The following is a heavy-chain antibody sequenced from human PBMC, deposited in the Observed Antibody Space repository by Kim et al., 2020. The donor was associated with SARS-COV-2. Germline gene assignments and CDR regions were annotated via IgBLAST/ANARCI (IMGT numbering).Heavy chain of an antibody. Sequence: SETLSLTCTVSGGSISSSSYYWGWIRQPPGKGLEWIGSIYYSGSTYYNPSLKSRVTISVDTSKNQFSLKLSSVTAADTAVYYCARSLNTWEYGSGRFDPWGQGTLVTVSS. V-gene: IGHV4-39*01. CDR1: GGSISSSSYY. CDR3: ARSLNTWEYGSGRFDP. CDR2: IYYSGST. D-gene: IGHD6-25*01. J-gene: IGHJ5*02.